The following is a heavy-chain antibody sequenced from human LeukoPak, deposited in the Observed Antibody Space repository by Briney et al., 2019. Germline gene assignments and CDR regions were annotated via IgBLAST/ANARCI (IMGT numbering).Heavy chain of an antibody. D-gene: IGHD1-26*01. CDR1: GGXILTTNC. Sequence: SETLSLTCGVSGGXILTTNCWSWVRQPPGKGLEWIGEVHLSGASNYNPSLKSRVNMSIDKSKNQLSLELTSVTAADTAIYYCTRESGAFSPFGFWGQGTLVTVSS. CDR3: TRESGAFSPFGF. CDR2: VHLSGAS. J-gene: IGHJ4*02. V-gene: IGHV4-4*02.